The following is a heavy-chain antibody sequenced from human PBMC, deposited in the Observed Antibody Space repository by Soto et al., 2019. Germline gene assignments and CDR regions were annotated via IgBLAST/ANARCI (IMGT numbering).Heavy chain of an antibody. CDR3: ATGISGSSWYDHFDY. CDR2: FDPEDGET. Sequence: ASVKVSCKVSGYTLTELSMHWVRQAPGKGLEWMGGFDPEDGETIYAQKFQGRVTMTEDTSTDTAYMELSSLRSEDTAVYYCATGISGSSWYDHFDYWGQGTLVTVSS. J-gene: IGHJ4*02. D-gene: IGHD6-13*01. V-gene: IGHV1-24*01. CDR1: GYTLTELS.